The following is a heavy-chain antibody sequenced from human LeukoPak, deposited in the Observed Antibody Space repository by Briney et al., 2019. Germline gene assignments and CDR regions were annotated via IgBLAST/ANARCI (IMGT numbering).Heavy chain of an antibody. D-gene: IGHD4-17*01. CDR3: ARGSHDYGDPNGDY. V-gene: IGHV1-69*01. J-gene: IGHJ4*02. CDR2: IIPIVGTA. CDR1: GVTFSSYA. Sequence: SVKVSCKASGVTFSSYAISWVRQAPGQGLEWMGGIIPIVGTANYAQKFQGRVTITADESTSTAYMELSSLRSEDTAVYYCARGSHDYGDPNGDYWGQGTLVTVSS.